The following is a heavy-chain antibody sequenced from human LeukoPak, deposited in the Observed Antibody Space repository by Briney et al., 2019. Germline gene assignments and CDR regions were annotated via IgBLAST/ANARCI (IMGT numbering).Heavy chain of an antibody. CDR2: IYYSGST. Sequence: SETLSLTCTVSGGSISSSSYYWGWIRQPPGKGLEWIGSIYYSGSTYYNPSLKSRVTISVDTSKNQFSLKLSSVTAADTAVYYCARDRPGGSSLDYWGQGTLVTVSP. CDR1: GGSISSSSYY. D-gene: IGHD6-13*01. V-gene: IGHV4-39*02. J-gene: IGHJ4*02. CDR3: ARDRPGGSSLDY.